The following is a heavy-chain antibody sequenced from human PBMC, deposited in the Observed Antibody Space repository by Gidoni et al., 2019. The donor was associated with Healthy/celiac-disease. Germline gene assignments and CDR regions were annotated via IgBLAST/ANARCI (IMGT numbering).Heavy chain of an antibody. V-gene: IGHV3-48*02. Sequence: EVQLVDSGGGLVQPGGSLRLSCSASGFTFSSYSMNWVRQAPGKGLEGVSYISSSSSTIYYADSVKGRFTISRDNAKNSLYLQMNSLRDEDTAVYYCARGGGRGYCSGGSCSGDWFDPWGQGTLVTVSS. CDR2: ISSSSSTI. J-gene: IGHJ5*02. D-gene: IGHD2-15*01. CDR1: GFTFSSYS. CDR3: ARGGGRGYCSGGSCSGDWFDP.